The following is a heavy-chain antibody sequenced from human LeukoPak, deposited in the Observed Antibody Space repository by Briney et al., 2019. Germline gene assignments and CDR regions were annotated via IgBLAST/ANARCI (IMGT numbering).Heavy chain of an antibody. D-gene: IGHD6-6*01. CDR2: ISTYNGNT. CDR1: GYTFTNYH. Sequence: GASVKVSCRASGYTFTNYHISWVRQAPGQGLEWMGWISTYNGNTNYAPKFQGRVTMTTDTSTSTAYMELRSLRSDDTAVYYCARAWGEDMAARPYYFDYWGQGTLVTVSS. CDR3: ARAWGEDMAARPYYFDY. V-gene: IGHV1-18*01. J-gene: IGHJ4*02.